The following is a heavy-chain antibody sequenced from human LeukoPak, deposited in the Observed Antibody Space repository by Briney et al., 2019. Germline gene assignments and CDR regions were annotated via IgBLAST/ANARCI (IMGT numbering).Heavy chain of an antibody. V-gene: IGHV3-66*02. Sequence: PGGSLRLSCTASGFTVSSNYMTWVRQAPGKGLEWVSLLYNAGSTYYADSVTGRFTISRDNSQNTLYLQMNSLRPDDTAVYYCARGFRSNPHDAFDIWGQGTMVTVSS. CDR3: ARGFRSNPHDAFDI. J-gene: IGHJ3*02. D-gene: IGHD1-26*01. CDR2: LYNAGST. CDR1: GFTVSSNY.